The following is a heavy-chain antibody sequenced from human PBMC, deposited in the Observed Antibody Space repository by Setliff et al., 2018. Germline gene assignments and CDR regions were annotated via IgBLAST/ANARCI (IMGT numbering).Heavy chain of an antibody. CDR2: IDPRDDFT. D-gene: IGHD1-1*01. J-gene: IGHJ4*02. CDR3: AIDYGPTGTPYH. Sequence: ASVKVSCKASGYSFSDFYMHWARQVPGEGLEALGRIDPRDDFTVYAERFKDRLTITADISTDTSYMEMSSLRFEDTAVYYCAIDYGPTGTPYHWGQGTPVTVSS. V-gene: IGHV1-69-2*01. CDR1: GYSFSDFY.